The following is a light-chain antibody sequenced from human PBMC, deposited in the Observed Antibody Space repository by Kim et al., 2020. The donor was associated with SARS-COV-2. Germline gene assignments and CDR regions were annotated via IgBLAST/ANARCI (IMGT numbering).Light chain of an antibody. CDR1: QRISSKY. Sequence: EILLTQSPGTLSLSPGERATLSCRANQRISSKYLAWYQHKPGQSPRLLIHDASNRATGIPDRFSGSGSGTDFTLTISRLEPEDFAVYYCHQYIRSPYSFGQGTKLEIK. CDR2: DAS. CDR3: HQYIRSPYS. J-gene: IGKJ2*03. V-gene: IGKV3-20*01.